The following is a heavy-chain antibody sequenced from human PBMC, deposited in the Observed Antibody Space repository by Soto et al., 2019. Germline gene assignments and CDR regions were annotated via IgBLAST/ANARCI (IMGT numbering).Heavy chain of an antibody. J-gene: IGHJ3*02. Sequence: KGLEWMGIIYPGDSDTRYSPSFQGQVTISADKSISTAYLQWSSLKASDTAMYYCASQEMATKNVDAFDIWGQGTMVTV. CDR2: IYPGDSDT. CDR3: ASQEMATKNVDAFDI. D-gene: IGHD5-12*01. V-gene: IGHV5-51*01.